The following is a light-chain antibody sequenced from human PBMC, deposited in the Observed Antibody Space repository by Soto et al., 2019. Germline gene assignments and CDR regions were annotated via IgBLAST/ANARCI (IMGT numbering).Light chain of an antibody. CDR2: AAS. Sequence: DIQMTQSPSSLSASVGDRVTITFRASQVISNYLAWYQQKPGKGPKVLIYAASTLQSGVPSRFSGSGSGTDFTLTISSLQPEDVATYYCQKYHSVPRTFGQGTKVEIK. CDR3: QKYHSVPRT. J-gene: IGKJ1*01. CDR1: QVISNY. V-gene: IGKV1-27*01.